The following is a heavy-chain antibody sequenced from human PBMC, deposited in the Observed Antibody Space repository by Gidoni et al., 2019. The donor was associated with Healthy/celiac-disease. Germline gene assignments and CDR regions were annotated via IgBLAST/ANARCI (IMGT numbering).Heavy chain of an antibody. V-gene: IGHV3-33*01. CDR2: IWYDGSNK. CDR1: GFTFSSYG. D-gene: IGHD3-9*01. J-gene: IGHJ4*02. CDR3: ARDFDEGQLALDY. Sequence: QVQLVESGGGVVQPGRSLRLSCAASGFTFSSYGMHWVRQAPGKGLEWVAVIWYDGSNKYYADSVKGRFTISRDNSKNTLYLQMNSLRAEDTAVYYCARDFDEGQLALDYWGQGTLVTVSS.